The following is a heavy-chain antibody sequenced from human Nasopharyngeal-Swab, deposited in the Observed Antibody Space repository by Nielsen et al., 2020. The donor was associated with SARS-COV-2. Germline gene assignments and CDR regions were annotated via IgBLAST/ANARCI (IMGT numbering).Heavy chain of an antibody. D-gene: IGHD1-26*01. J-gene: IGHJ6*02. CDR3: AREIVGASYYYYGMDV. CDR2: INPSGGST. V-gene: IGHV1-46*01. Sequence: WVRQAPGQGLEWMGIINPSGGSTSYAQKFQGRVTMTRDTSTSTVYMELGSLRFEDTAVYYCAREIVGASYYYYGMDVWGQGTTVTVSS.